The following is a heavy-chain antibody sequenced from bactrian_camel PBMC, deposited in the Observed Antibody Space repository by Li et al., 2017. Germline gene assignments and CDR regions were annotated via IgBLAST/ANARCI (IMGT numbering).Heavy chain of an antibody. CDR1: GGPYAGHC. CDR3: AASRAGTYDGSWCLEQNF. Sequence: HVQLVESGGGSVEAGGSLRLSCIHSGGPYAGHCMGWFRQASGKEREAVATIFTGGPSTYYAASVKGRFTISQDNAKNTVFLQMNALKPEDTAMYYCAASRAGTYDGSWCLEQNFWGQGTQVTVS. V-gene: IGHV3-3*01. J-gene: IGHJ4*01. D-gene: IGHD6*01. CDR2: IFTGGPST.